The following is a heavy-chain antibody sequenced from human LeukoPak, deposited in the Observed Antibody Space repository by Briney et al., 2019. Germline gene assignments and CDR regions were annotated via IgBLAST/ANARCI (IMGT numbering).Heavy chain of an antibody. Sequence: GGSLRLSCAASGFTFSSCGFNWVRQAPGKGLEWVSSIGPTGTDSYYAESVRGRFTISRDNAKNSMYLQMDSLRDEDTAVYYCATETIGRHYDYWGQGTLLTVSS. J-gene: IGHJ4*02. V-gene: IGHV3-21*01. CDR2: IGPTGTDS. D-gene: IGHD1-14*01. CDR1: GFTFSSCG. CDR3: ATETIGRHYDY.